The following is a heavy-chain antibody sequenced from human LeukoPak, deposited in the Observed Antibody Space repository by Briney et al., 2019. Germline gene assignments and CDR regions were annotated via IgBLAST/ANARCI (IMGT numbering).Heavy chain of an antibody. V-gene: IGHV3-11*04. D-gene: IGHD6-19*01. CDR2: ISSSGSTI. Sequence: PGGSLRLSCAASGFTFSDYYMSWIRQAPGKGPEWVSYISSSGSTIYYADSVKGRFTISRDNAKNSLYLQMNSLRAEDTAVYYCASPSPAVRVYMDVWGKGTTVTVSS. CDR3: ASPSPAVRVYMDV. J-gene: IGHJ6*03. CDR1: GFTFSDYY.